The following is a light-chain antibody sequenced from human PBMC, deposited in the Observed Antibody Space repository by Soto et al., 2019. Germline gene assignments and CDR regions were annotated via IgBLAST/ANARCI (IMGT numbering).Light chain of an antibody. Sequence: EIVLTQSPATLSLSPGERATLSCRASQSVSSYLAWYQQKPGQAPRLLIYDASNRATGIPARFSGSGSGTDFTLTISSLEPEDFATYYCQQASGFPRTFGQGTKVDIK. CDR3: QQASGFPRT. J-gene: IGKJ1*01. CDR2: DAS. CDR1: QSVSSY. V-gene: IGKV3-11*01.